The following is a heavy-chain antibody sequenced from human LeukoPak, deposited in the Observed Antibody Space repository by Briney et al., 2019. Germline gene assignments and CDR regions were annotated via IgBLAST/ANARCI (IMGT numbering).Heavy chain of an antibody. V-gene: IGHV3-33*01. CDR3: AREIFGSGSYSDY. D-gene: IGHD3-10*01. CDR1: GFSFSTYA. CDR2: IWLDASHT. J-gene: IGHJ4*02. Sequence: GGSLRLSCAASGFSFSTYAMHWVRQAPGKGLEWVALIWLDASHTFYTDSVKGRFTISRDNSKNTVYLQMNSLGGEDTAVYYCAREIFGSGSYSDYWGQGTLVTVSS.